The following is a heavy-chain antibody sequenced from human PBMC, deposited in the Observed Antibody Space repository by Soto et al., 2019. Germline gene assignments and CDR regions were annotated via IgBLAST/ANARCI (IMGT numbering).Heavy chain of an antibody. CDR1: GGTFSSYT. CDR3: ARGGELNWFDP. J-gene: IGHJ5*02. Sequence: GASVKVSCKASGGTFSSYTISWVRQAPGQGLEWMGRIIPILGIANYAQRFQGRVTITADKSTSTAYMELSSLRSEGTAVYYCARGGELNWFDPWGQGTPVIVSS. D-gene: IGHD1-7*01. CDR2: IIPILGIA. V-gene: IGHV1-69*02.